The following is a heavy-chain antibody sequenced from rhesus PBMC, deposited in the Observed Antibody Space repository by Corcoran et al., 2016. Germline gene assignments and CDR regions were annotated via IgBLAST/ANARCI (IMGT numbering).Heavy chain of an antibody. D-gene: IGHD6-31*01. CDR2: ISESGGTI. CDR1: GFTFSSYV. J-gene: IGHJ4*01. V-gene: IGHV3S26*01. Sequence: DVQLVESGGGLVKPGGSLRLSCVASGFTFSSYVMHWVRQAPGKGLEWVSVISESGGTIYYADAVKGRFTISRDNAKNSLFLQMNSLRAEDTAVYYCTRDRPYSSGWYYFDYWGQGVLVTVSS. CDR3: TRDRPYSSGWYYFDY.